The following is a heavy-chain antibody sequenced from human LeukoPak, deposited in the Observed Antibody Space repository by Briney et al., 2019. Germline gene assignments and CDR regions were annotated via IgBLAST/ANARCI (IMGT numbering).Heavy chain of an antibody. CDR1: GFTFSDYY. CDR3: ARALYDYDYAYYYGMDV. J-gene: IGHJ6*02. D-gene: IGHD4-17*01. CDR2: VSDSGRTR. V-gene: IGHV3-11*01. Sequence: GGSLRLSCAVSGFTFSDYYMTWIRQAPGKGLEWISDVSDSGRTRDYADSVKGRFTVSRDNARNSLYLQMNSLRADDTAVYYCARALYDYDYAYYYGMDVWGQGTTVTVSS.